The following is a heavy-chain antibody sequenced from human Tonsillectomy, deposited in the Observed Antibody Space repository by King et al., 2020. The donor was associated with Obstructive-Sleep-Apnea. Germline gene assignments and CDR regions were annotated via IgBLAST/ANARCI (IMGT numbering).Heavy chain of an antibody. V-gene: IGHV3-7*01. CDR3: ARDRGYCSSTSCYPYYYYYGMDV. Sequence: VQLVESGGGLVQPWGSLRLSCAASGFTFSSYWMSWVRQAPGKGLEWVVNIKQDGSEKYYVDSVKGRFTISRDNAKNSLYLQMNSLRAEDTAVYYCARDRGYCSSTSCYPYYYYYGMDVWGQGTTVTVSS. J-gene: IGHJ6*02. D-gene: IGHD2-2*03. CDR1: GFTFSSYW. CDR2: IKQDGSEK.